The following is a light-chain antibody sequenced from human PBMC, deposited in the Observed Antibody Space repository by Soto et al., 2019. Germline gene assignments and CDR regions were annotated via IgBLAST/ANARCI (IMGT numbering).Light chain of an antibody. CDR3: QQYNKWPPLT. J-gene: IGKJ4*01. CDR1: QSVLYSSNNKNY. Sequence: DIVMTQSPDSLAVSLGERATINCKSSQSVLYSSNNKNYLAWYQQKPGQPPKLLIYWASTRESGVPDRFSGSGSGTDFTLTISSLQAEDVAVYYCQQYNKWPPLTFGGGTKVDIK. V-gene: IGKV4-1*01. CDR2: WAS.